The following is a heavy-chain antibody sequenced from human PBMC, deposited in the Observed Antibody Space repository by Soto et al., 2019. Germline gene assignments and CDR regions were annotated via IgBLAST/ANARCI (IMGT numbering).Heavy chain of an antibody. Sequence: GGSLRLSCAASGFSFTHYTINWVRQAPGKGLEWVAVMSYDGTNEYYADSVKGRFTISRDNSKSTVYLQMNSLTPEDTALYYCARKWGTYSSASLDYWGLGTLVTVSS. J-gene: IGHJ4*02. CDR1: GFSFTHYT. CDR3: ARKWGTYSSASLDY. CDR2: MSYDGTNE. D-gene: IGHD6-19*01. V-gene: IGHV3-30*04.